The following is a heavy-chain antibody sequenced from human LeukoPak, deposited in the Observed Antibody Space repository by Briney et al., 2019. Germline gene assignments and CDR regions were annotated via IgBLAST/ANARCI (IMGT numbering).Heavy chain of an antibody. J-gene: IGHJ4*02. CDR2: ISYDGSNK. D-gene: IGHD3-10*01. CDR1: GFTFSSYG. Sequence: ARSLRLSCAASGFTFSSYGMHWVRQAPGKGLEWVAVISYDGSNKYYADSVKGRFTISRDNSKNTLYLQMNSLRAEDTAVYYCASALNYYGPFDYWGQGTLVTVSS. CDR3: ASALNYYGPFDY. V-gene: IGHV3-30*03.